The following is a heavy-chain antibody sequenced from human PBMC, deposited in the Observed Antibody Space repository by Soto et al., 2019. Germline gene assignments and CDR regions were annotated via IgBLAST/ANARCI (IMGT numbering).Heavy chain of an antibody. CDR3: ARGRGRYSSGWYRFDP. V-gene: IGHV4-4*02. D-gene: IGHD6-19*01. Sequence: SETLSLTCGVSGGTIRSPDWWTWVRQPPGKGLEWIGEIFQSGSTNYTPSLESRVTISVDKSKNQFSLTLTSVTAADTAVYFCARGRGRYSSGWYRFDPWGQGTLVTVSS. CDR2: IFQSGST. J-gene: IGHJ5*02. CDR1: GGTIRSPDW.